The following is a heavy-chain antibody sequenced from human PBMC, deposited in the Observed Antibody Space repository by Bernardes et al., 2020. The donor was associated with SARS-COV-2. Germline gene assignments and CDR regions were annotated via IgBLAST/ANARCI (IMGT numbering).Heavy chain of an antibody. CDR3: AKAGDWYDDFWSGFPMDV. CDR2: ISGIGDRT. V-gene: IGHV3-23*01. CDR1: GFIFRSYA. D-gene: IGHD3-3*01. J-gene: IGHJ6*02. Sequence: GRSLRLLCASLGFIFRSYAMAWVHQSPGKGLEWVAGISGIGDRTHYADSVRGRFTISRDTSKSTLSLQINSLRDEDTAVYYCAKAGDWYDDFWSGFPMDVWGQGTTVTVSS.